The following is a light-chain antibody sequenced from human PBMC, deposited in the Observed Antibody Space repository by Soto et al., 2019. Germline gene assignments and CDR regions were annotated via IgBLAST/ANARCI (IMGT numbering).Light chain of an antibody. CDR2: AAS. J-gene: IGKJ2*01. V-gene: IGKV1-39*01. Sequence: DIQMTQSPSSLSASVGDRVTITCRASQSISSYLNWYQQKPGKAPKLLIYAASSLQSGVPSRFSGXXXGTXFXLTISSLQPEDSATYYCQQSYSTPPTFGQGTKLEIK. CDR1: QSISSY. CDR3: QQSYSTPPT.